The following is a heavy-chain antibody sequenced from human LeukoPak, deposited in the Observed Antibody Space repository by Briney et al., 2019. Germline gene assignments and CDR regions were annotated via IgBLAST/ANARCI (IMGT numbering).Heavy chain of an antibody. J-gene: IGHJ4*02. CDR1: GGSISSYY. Sequence: SETLSLTCTVSGGSISSYYWSWIRQPPGKGLEGIGYIYYSGSTNYNPSLKSRVTISVDTSKNQFSLKLSFVTAADTAVYYCTRGSGGYFFDYWGQGTLVTVSS. CDR2: IYYSGST. D-gene: IGHD5-12*01. CDR3: TRGSGGYFFDY. V-gene: IGHV4-59*01.